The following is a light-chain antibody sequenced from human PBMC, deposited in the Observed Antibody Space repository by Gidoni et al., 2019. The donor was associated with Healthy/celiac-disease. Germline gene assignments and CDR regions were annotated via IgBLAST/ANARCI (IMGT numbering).Light chain of an antibody. CDR2: ATS. Sequence: AIQLTQSPSSLSASVGDRVSLTCRASQGIPSALAWYQQKPGKAPKLLIYATSTLESGVPSRFSGGGSGTDFTLTISSLQPDDFATYYCQYFNSYRTCSFGQGTKLEIK. CDR3: QYFNSYRTCS. J-gene: IGKJ2*04. V-gene: IGKV1-13*02. CDR1: QGIPSA.